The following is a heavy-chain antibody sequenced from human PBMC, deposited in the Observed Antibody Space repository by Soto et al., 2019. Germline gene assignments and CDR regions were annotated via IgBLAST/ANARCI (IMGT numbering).Heavy chain of an antibody. CDR3: ARHNHGFDY. CDR2: IYCGDSDT. V-gene: IGHV5-51*01. Sequence: GESLKISCKDSGYSFSTNWIAWVRQMPGKGLEWVGVIYCGDSDTRYSPSFQGQVTLSVDKSINTVYLQWSSLKASDTAIYYCARHNHGFDYWGQGTLVTVAS. J-gene: IGHJ4*02. CDR1: GYSFSTNW.